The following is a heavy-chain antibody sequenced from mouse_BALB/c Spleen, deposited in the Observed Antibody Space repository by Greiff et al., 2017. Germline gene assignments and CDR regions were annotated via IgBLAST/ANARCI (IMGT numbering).Heavy chain of an antibody. V-gene: IGHV5-6-5*01. Sequence: EVKVVESGGGLVKPGGSLKLSCAASGFTFSSYAMSWVRQTPEKRLEWVASISSGGSTYYPDSVKGRFTISRDNARNILYLQMSSLRSEDTAMYYCARGGYPRYFDVWGAGTTVTVSS. CDR2: ISSGGST. D-gene: IGHD1-2*01. CDR3: ARGGYPRYFDV. J-gene: IGHJ1*01. CDR1: GFTFSSYA.